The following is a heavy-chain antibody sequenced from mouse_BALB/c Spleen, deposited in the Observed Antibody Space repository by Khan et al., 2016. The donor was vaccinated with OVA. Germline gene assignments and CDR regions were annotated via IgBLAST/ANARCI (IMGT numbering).Heavy chain of an antibody. Sequence: QIQLVQSGAELVKAGASVKMSCKASGYTFTSYWMHWVKQRLGQGLEWFAETNPTNGRTYYHEKFKSKATLTVDKSSSTAYMLLSGPTFEDSAVYYCARIKKIVATYFDYGGQGTTLTVSS. CDR1: GYTFTSYW. J-gene: IGHJ2*01. V-gene: IGHV1S81*02. D-gene: IGHD1-1*01. CDR2: TNPTNGRT. CDR3: ARIKKIVATYFDY.